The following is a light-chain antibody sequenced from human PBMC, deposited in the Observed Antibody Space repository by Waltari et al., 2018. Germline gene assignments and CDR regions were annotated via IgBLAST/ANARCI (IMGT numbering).Light chain of an antibody. CDR1: ESVGTD. V-gene: IGKV3D-15*01. CDR2: FGS. J-gene: IGKJ2*01. Sequence: EIVMTPSPVTMSVSPGEGVTLPCTASESVGTDVAWYRHKPGQPPRLLIYFGSTRATGVPARISGSGSGTDFSLTISSLESEDFAFYYCQQSRQWPRRTFGQGTKLE. CDR3: QQSRQWPRRT.